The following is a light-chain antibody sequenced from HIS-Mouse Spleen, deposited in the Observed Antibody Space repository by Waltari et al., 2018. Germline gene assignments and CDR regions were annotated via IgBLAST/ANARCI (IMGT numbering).Light chain of an antibody. V-gene: IGKV4-1*01. Sequence: DIVMTQSPDSLAVSLGERATINCKSSQSVLYSSNNKNYVAWYQQKPGQPPKLLIYWASTREDGVPDRFSGSGSWPDFTLTISSLQADDVAVYYCQQYYSTPRTFGQGTKVEIK. J-gene: IGKJ1*01. CDR3: QQYYSTPRT. CDR1: QSVLYSSNNKNY. CDR2: WAS.